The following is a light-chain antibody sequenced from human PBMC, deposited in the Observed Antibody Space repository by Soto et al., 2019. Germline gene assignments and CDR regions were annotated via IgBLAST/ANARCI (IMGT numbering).Light chain of an antibody. Sequence: AIRMTQSPSSFSASTGDRVTITCRASQGISSYLAWYQQKPGKAPKLLIYAASTLQSGVPSRYNGSGSGTDFTLTISCLQSEDFATYYCQQYYSYSLTFGGGTKVEIK. J-gene: IGKJ4*01. CDR2: AAS. V-gene: IGKV1-8*01. CDR1: QGISSY. CDR3: QQYYSYSLT.